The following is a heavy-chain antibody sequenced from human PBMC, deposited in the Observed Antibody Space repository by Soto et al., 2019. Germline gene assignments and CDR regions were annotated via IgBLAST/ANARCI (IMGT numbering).Heavy chain of an antibody. J-gene: IGHJ5*02. CDR1: GFTFSSYS. CDR3: ARHPERIAQIGWFDP. D-gene: IGHD6-13*01. V-gene: IGHV3-48*01. Sequence: GGSLRLSCAASGFTFSSYSMNWVRQAPGKELEWVSYISSSSSTIYYADSVKGRFTISRDNAKNSLYLQMNSLRAEDTAVYYCARHPERIAQIGWFDPWGQGTLVTVSS. CDR2: ISSSSSTI.